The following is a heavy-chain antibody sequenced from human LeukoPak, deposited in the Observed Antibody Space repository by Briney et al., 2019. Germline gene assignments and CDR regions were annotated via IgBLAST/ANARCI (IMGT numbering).Heavy chain of an antibody. Sequence: SETLSLTCAVSGGSISSGGYSWSWIRQPPGKGLEWIGYIYHSGSTYYNPSLKSRVTISVDRSKNQFSLKLSSVTAADTAVYYCARIILTGYYIDYWGQGTLVTVSS. CDR3: ARIILTGYYIDY. V-gene: IGHV4-30-2*01. D-gene: IGHD3-9*01. CDR1: GGSISSGGYS. CDR2: IYHSGST. J-gene: IGHJ4*02.